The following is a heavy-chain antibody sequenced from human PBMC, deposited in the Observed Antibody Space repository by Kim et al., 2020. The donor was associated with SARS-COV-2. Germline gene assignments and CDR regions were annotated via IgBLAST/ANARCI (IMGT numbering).Heavy chain of an antibody. CDR1: GFTFSSFW. Sequence: RGSLRLSCAASGFTFSSFWMTWVRQAPGKGPEWVANIKQDGSEKFYVDSVKGRFTVSRDNAKNSLNLQMNSLRAEDTAVYFCARGRASDYWGQGTLVTVS. CDR2: IKQDGSEK. CDR3: ARGRASDY. D-gene: IGHD3-10*01. V-gene: IGHV3-7*01. J-gene: IGHJ4*02.